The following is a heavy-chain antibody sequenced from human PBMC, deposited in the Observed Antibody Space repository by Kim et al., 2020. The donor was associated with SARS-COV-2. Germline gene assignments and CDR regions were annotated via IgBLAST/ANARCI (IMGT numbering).Heavy chain of an antibody. Sequence: GTTNSNPSLKGRVTISVDTSKNQFSLKLSSVTAADTAVYYCARGEVDFDYWGQGTLVTVSS. V-gene: IGHV4-34*01. D-gene: IGHD5-12*01. J-gene: IGHJ4*02. CDR3: ARGEVDFDY. CDR2: GTT.